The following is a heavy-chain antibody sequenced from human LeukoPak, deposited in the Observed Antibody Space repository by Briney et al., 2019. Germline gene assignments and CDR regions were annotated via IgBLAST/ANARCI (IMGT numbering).Heavy chain of an antibody. CDR1: GYTFTGYY. V-gene: IGHV1-2*06. J-gene: IGHJ4*02. D-gene: IGHD3-22*01. Sequence: ASVKVSCKASGYTFTGYYMHWVRQAPGQGLEWLGRINPNSGGTNYAQKCQGRVTMTRDTSISTAYMELSRLRSDDTAVYYCARLGDSSGYPNFDYWGQGTLVTVSS. CDR3: ARLGDSSGYPNFDY. CDR2: INPNSGGT.